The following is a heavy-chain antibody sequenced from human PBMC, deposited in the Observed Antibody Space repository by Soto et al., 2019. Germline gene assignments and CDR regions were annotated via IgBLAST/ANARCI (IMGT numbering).Heavy chain of an antibody. CDR1: GYTFIDYY. CDR2: ISPKSGAT. CDR3: ARPPGYISDWYYFDL. J-gene: IGHJ4*02. V-gene: IGHV1-2*02. Sequence: ASVKVSCKASGYTFIDYYMHWVRQAPGQGLEWLGRISPKSGATNYAQKFQGRVTMTWDTSLNTAYMELSSLISEDTAVYYCARPPGYISDWYYFDLWGQGTLVTVSS. D-gene: IGHD3-9*01.